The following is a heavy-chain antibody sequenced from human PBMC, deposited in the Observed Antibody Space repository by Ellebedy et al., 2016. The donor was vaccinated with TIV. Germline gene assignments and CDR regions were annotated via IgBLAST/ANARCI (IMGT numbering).Heavy chain of an antibody. CDR1: GFTFNDAW. Sequence: PGGSLRLSCEASGFTFNDAWMSWVRQTPGKGLEWVARIKRKSEGGTTDYAAPVKDRFTISRDDSKNTLYLQMNSLGSEDTAVYYCTTFIDCSGGACYSNYWGQGTLVTVS. CDR2: IKRKSEGGTT. CDR3: TTFIDCSGGACYSNY. D-gene: IGHD2-15*01. V-gene: IGHV3-15*01. J-gene: IGHJ4*02.